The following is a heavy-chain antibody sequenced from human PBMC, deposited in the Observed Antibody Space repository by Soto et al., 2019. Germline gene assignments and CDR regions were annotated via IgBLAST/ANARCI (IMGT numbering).Heavy chain of an antibody. CDR1: GGSISSSGFY. CDR2: IYYSGST. J-gene: IGHJ4*02. D-gene: IGHD2-8*01. V-gene: IGHV4-39*01. Sequence: NPSETLSLTCTVSGGSISSSGFYWGWVRQPPGKGLEWIGSIYYSGSTYYNPSLKSRVTISVDTSKNQFSLKLSSVTAADTAVYYCARHVLSYCDLVDYWGLGTLVTVSS. CDR3: ARHVLSYCDLVDY.